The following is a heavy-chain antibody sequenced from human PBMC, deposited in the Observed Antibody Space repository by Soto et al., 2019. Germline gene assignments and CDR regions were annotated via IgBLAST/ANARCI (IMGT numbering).Heavy chain of an antibody. CDR1: GGTFSSYA. Sequence: QVQLVQSGAEVKKPGSSVKVSCKASGGTFSSYAISWVRQAPGQGLEWMGGIIPISETTNSAQKLQGRVTITADESKSTAYMALSSLRSEDTAVYYCARSQGSSTSLEIYYYYYYGMDVWGQGTTVTVSS. D-gene: IGHD2-2*01. CDR2: IIPISETT. J-gene: IGHJ6*02. V-gene: IGHV1-69*01. CDR3: ARSQGSSTSLEIYYYYYYGMDV.